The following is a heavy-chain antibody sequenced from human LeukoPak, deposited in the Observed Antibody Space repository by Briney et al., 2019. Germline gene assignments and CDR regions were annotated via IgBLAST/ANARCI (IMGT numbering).Heavy chain of an antibody. CDR3: ARDGGFDY. Sequence: APVKLSCKASGYTFTDYFIHWVRQTPGEGLEWMGWINTGSGGTNYAQKFQGRVTMTRDKSISITYMELSRLTSDDTAVYYGARDGGFDYWGQGTLVAVSS. J-gene: IGHJ4*02. CDR1: GYTFTDYF. CDR2: INTGSGGT. D-gene: IGHD3-16*01. V-gene: IGHV1-2*02.